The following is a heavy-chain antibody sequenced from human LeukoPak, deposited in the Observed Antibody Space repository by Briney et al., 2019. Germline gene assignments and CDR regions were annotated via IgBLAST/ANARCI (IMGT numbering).Heavy chain of an antibody. CDR3: ARDSTYPRYYRFDY. CDR1: GFTFSDYE. V-gene: IGHV3-11*01. D-gene: IGHD1-14*01. CDR2: ITKTGASI. J-gene: IGHJ4*02. Sequence: GGSLRLSCVASGFTFSDYEMHWIRQAPGKGLEWVSYITKTGASIYYAPSVRGRFTISSDTADNSLYSQMNSLRAEDTAVYYCARDSTYPRYYRFDYWGQGTLVTVSS.